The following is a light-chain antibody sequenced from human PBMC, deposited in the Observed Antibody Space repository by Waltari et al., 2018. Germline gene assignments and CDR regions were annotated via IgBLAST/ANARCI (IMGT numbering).Light chain of an antibody. CDR3: QQYESSSPYT. V-gene: IGKV1-5*03. CDR2: RAS. CDR1: QNIGPW. Sequence: DIQMTQSPSTVSASVGDRVTITCRTSQNIGPWLAWYQQKPGRAPNLLIYRASSLQNGVPSRFSGSGSGTEFTLTITSLQPDDIATYYCQQYESSSPYTFGPGTKLEIK. J-gene: IGKJ2*01.